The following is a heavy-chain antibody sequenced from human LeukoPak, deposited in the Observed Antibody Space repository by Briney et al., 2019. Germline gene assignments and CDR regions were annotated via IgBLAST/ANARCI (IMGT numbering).Heavy chain of an antibody. Sequence: PGGSLRLSCAASGFTFSDYYMSWIRQAPGKGLEWVSYISSSGSTIYYADSVKGRFTISRDNAKNSLYLQMNSLRAEDTAVYYCARALKRITMVRGVIDPTHFDYWGQGTLVTVSS. J-gene: IGHJ4*02. CDR1: GFTFSDYY. D-gene: IGHD3-10*01. CDR2: ISSSGSTI. CDR3: ARALKRITMVRGVIDPTHFDY. V-gene: IGHV3-11*04.